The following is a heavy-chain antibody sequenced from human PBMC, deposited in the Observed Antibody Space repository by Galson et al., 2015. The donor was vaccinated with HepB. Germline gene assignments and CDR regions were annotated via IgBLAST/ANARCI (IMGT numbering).Heavy chain of an antibody. CDR3: ARESTWKLDY. CDR1: GFTFRKFY. CDR2: INSHGSAT. D-gene: IGHD2/OR15-2a*01. Sequence: SLRLSCAASGFTFRKFYMAWVRQAPGKGLERVANINSHGSATSYVDSVKGRFIVSRDNAGNSLFLQMNSLRADDTAVYYCARESTWKLDYWGRGTLVTVSS. J-gene: IGHJ4*02. V-gene: IGHV3-7*03.